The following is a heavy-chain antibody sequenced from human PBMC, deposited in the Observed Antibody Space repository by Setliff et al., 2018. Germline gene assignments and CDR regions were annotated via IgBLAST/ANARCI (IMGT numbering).Heavy chain of an antibody. V-gene: IGHV3-74*01. Sequence: PGESLRLSCTASGFTFSNYWMHWVRQAPGKGLIWVSRITRDGSETSYADSVKGRFTVSRDNAKNTLYLQMNSLRADDTAVCYCARETAVAGQYYFDYCGQGTLVTVSS. D-gene: IGHD6-19*01. CDR2: ITRDGSET. CDR3: ARETAVAGQYYFDY. J-gene: IGHJ4*02. CDR1: GFTFSNYW.